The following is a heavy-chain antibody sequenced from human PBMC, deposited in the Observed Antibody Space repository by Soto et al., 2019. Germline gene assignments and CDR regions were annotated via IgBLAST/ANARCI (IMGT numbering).Heavy chain of an antibody. V-gene: IGHV4-38-2*01. J-gene: IGHJ4*02. Sequence: SETLSLTCAVSGYSISSGYYWGWIRQPPGKGLEWIGSIYHSGSTYYNPSLKSRVTISVDTSKNQFSLKLSSVTAADAAVYYCARVGTIFGVVTAKVFDYWGQGTLVTVSS. D-gene: IGHD3-3*01. CDR1: GYSISSGYY. CDR3: ARVGTIFGVVTAKVFDY. CDR2: IYHSGST.